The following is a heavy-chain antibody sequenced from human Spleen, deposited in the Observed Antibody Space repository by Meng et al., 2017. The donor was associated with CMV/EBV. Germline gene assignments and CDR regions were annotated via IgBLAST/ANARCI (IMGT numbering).Heavy chain of an antibody. D-gene: IGHD3-10*01. V-gene: IGHV3-33*06. Sequence: GGSLRFSCAASGFTFNDYHMHWVRQVPGKGLEWVAVNWFDGSNNFYAASVKGRFTISRDNSKNTLYLHMNSLRAEDTATYYCAKPMLGSIEGWYFDLWGRGTLVTVSS. J-gene: IGHJ2*01. CDR3: AKPMLGSIEGWYFDL. CDR2: NWFDGSNN. CDR1: GFTFNDYH.